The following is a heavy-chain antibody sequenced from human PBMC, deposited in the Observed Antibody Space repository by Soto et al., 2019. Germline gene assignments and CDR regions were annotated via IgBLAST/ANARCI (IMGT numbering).Heavy chain of an antibody. CDR2: IYYSGST. V-gene: IGHV4-39*01. D-gene: IGHD5-18*01. Sequence: PSVTLARTCTVSGGCVSRSSYYWGCIRKPPGKGLEWIGSIYYSGSTYYNPSLKSRVTISVDTSKNQFSLKLSSVTAADTAVYYCARYGSYSYGRGYWGQEPLVTVSS. CDR1: GGCVSRSSYY. CDR3: ARYGSYSYGRGY. J-gene: IGHJ4*02.